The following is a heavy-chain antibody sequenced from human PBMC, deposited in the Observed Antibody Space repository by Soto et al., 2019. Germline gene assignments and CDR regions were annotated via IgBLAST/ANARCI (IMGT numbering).Heavy chain of an antibody. V-gene: IGHV3-23*01. J-gene: IGHJ4*02. CDR3: AKGRFSSSWYRDLDY. CDR1: GFTFSSYA. D-gene: IGHD6-13*01. Sequence: GGSLRLSCAASGFTFSSYAMNWVRQAPGKGLEWVSAISASGGSTYYADSVKGRFTISRDNSKNTLYLQMNSLRAEDTAVYYCAKGRFSSSWYRDLDYWGQGTLVTVSS. CDR2: ISASGGST.